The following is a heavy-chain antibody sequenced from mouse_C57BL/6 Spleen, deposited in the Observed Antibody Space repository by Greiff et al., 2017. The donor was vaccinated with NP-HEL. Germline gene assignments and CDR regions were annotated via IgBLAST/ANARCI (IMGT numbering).Heavy chain of an antibody. Sequence: VQLQQSGAELVKPGASVKLSCKASGYTFTSYWMQWVKQRPGQGLEWIGEIDPSDSYTNYNQKFKGKATLTVDTSSSTAYMQLSSLTSEDSAVYYCARAGAYGYDPYYAMDYWGQGTSVTVSS. V-gene: IGHV1-50*01. CDR2: IDPSDSYT. CDR3: ARAGAYGYDPYYAMDY. CDR1: GYTFTSYW. J-gene: IGHJ4*01. D-gene: IGHD2-2*01.